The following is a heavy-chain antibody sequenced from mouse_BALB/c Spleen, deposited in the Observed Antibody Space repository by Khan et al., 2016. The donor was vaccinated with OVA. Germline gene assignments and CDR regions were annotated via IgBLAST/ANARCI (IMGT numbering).Heavy chain of an antibody. Sequence: VQLQQSGPELVKPGASVKVSCKASGYSFTDYNMFWVKQSHGKSLEWIGYIDPYNGGTSYNQKFKGKATLTVDKSSSTAFMHLSSLTAEDSAVFYCARTDYYGSSYYFDYWGQGTTLSVSS. CDR2: IDPYNGGT. CDR3: ARTDYYGSSYYFDY. J-gene: IGHJ2*01. V-gene: IGHV1S135*01. D-gene: IGHD1-1*01. CDR1: GYSFTDYN.